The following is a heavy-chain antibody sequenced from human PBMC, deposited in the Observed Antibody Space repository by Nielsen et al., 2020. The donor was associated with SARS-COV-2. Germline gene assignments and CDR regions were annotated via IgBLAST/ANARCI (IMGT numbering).Heavy chain of an antibody. Sequence: GDSLTISCAASGFTFDDYGMSWVRQAPGQGLEWVSGINWNGGSTGYADSVKGRFTISRDNAENSLSLQMNSLRAEDTAVYYCARDSVTGTDAFDIWGQGTVVAVSS. CDR2: INWNGGST. CDR3: ARDSVTGTDAFDI. V-gene: IGHV3-20*04. CDR1: GFTFDDYG. J-gene: IGHJ3*02. D-gene: IGHD6-19*01.